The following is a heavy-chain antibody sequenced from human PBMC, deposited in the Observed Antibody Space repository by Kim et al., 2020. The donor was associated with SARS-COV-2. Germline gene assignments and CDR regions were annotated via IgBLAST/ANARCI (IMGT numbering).Heavy chain of an antibody. V-gene: IGHV3-33*01. D-gene: IGHD3-9*01. J-gene: IGHJ6*02. CDR2: IWYDGSNK. CDR1: GFTFSSYG. CDR3: ARDLSYYDILTGYSLYGMDV. Sequence: GGSLRLSCAASGFTFSSYGMHWVRQAPGKGLEWVAVIWYDGSNKYYADSVKGRFTISRDNSKNTLYLQMNSLRAEDTAVYYCARDLSYYDILTGYSLYGMDVWGQGTTVTVSS.